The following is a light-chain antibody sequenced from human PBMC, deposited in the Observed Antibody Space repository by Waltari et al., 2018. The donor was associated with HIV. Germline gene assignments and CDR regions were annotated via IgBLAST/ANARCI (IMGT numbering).Light chain of an antibody. CDR3: QAWDSSTAV. J-gene: IGLJ2*01. V-gene: IGLV3-1*01. CDR2: QDT. Sequence: SYELTQPPSVSVSPGQTASITCSGDKLGDRSACWYYQKPGQSPVLVIYQDTKRPSGLPERFSGSNSGNTATLTISGTQAMDEADYYCQAWDSSTAVFGGGTKLTVL. CDR1: KLGDRS.